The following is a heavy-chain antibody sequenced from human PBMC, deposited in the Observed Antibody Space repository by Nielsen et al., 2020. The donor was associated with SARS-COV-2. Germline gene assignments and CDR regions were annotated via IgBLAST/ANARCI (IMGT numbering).Heavy chain of an antibody. CDR2: ISSSGSGT. CDR3: AKLTDDVFDY. D-gene: IGHD1-1*01. V-gene: IGHV3-23*01. Sequence: GESLKISCAASGFTFSSYAMSWVRQAPGKGLEWVSAISSSGSGTYYADSVKGRFTISRDNAKNSLYLQMNSLRAEDTALYYCAKLTDDVFDYWGQGTLVTVSS. J-gene: IGHJ4*02. CDR1: GFTFSSYA.